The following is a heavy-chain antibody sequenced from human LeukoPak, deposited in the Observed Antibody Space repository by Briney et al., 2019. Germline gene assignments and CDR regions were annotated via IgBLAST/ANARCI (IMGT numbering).Heavy chain of an antibody. CDR2: IYYNGDT. D-gene: IGHD3-10*01. J-gene: IGHJ5*02. Sequence: SETLSLTCTVSGGSIISYYWSWIRQTPGKGLEWIGYIYYNGDTHYNPSLNSRLSMSVDTPKKQFSLNLRSVTAADTAVYYCVRGPYGSSISNWFDPWGQGLLVTVSS. CDR3: VRGPYGSSISNWFDP. V-gene: IGHV4-59*01. CDR1: GGSIISYY.